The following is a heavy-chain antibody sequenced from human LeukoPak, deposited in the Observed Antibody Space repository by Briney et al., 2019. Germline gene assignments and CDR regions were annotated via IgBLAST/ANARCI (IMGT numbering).Heavy chain of an antibody. J-gene: IGHJ4*02. Sequence: GGSLRLSCAASGFTFSDYGIHWVRQAPGKGLEWVAVISYDGSNKYYADSVKGRFTISRDNSKNTLYLQMNSLRAEDTAVYYCAKALSTVTTLTAFDYWGQGTLVTVSS. CDR3: AKALSTVTTLTAFDY. D-gene: IGHD4-17*01. V-gene: IGHV3-30*18. CDR1: GFTFSDYG. CDR2: ISYDGSNK.